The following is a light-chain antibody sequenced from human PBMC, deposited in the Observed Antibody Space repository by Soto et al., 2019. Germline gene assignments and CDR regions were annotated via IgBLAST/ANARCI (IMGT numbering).Light chain of an antibody. J-gene: IGLJ2*01. CDR2: DVS. CDR1: SSDVGGYNY. V-gene: IGLV2-14*01. CDR3: RSYTSSSTVV. Sequence: QSALTQPASVSGSPGQSITISCTGTSSDVGGYNYVSWYQQHTGKAPKLMIYDVSNRPSGVSNRFSGSKSGNTASLTISGLQAEDEDDYYCRSYTSSSTVVFGGGTKLTVL.